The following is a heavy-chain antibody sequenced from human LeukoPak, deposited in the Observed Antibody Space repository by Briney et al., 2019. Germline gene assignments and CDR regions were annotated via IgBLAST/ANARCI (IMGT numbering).Heavy chain of an antibody. CDR2: IYYSGST. CDR1: GGSISSSSYY. D-gene: IGHD6-19*01. J-gene: IGHJ4*02. V-gene: IGHV4-39*07. CDR3: ARVIAVAGSTTDY. Sequence: SETLSLTCTVSGGSISSSSYYWGWIRQPPGKGLEWIGSIYYSGSTYYNPSLKSRVTISVDTSKNQFSLKLSSVTAADTAVYYCARVIAVAGSTTDYWGQGTLVTVSS.